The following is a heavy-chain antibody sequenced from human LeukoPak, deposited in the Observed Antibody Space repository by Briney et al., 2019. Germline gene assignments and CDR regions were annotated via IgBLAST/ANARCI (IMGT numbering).Heavy chain of an antibody. Sequence: PGGSLRLSCAASGFTFSNYGIHWVRQAPGKGLEWVTFIRSDGSNKYYADSVKGRFTISRDNAKNSLYLQMDSLGPEDTAVYYCARDPYSGNYGTYYYYYMDVWGKGTTVTISS. D-gene: IGHD1-26*01. CDR2: IRSDGSNK. CDR3: ARDPYSGNYGTYYYYYMDV. V-gene: IGHV3-30*02. CDR1: GFTFSNYG. J-gene: IGHJ6*03.